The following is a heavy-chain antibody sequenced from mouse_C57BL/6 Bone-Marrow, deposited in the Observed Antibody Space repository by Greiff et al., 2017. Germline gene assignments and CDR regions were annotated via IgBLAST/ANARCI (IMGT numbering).Heavy chain of an antibody. D-gene: IGHD1-1*01. CDR1: GFNIKDDY. Sequence: VQLQQSGAELVRPGASVKLSCTASGFNIKDDYMHWVKQRPEQGLEWIGWIDPENGDTEYASKFQGKATITADTSSNTAYLQLSSLTSEDTAVYYCTLITTVVAPYYYAMDYWGQGTSVTFSS. V-gene: IGHV14-4*01. CDR2: IDPENGDT. J-gene: IGHJ4*01. CDR3: TLITTVVAPYYYAMDY.